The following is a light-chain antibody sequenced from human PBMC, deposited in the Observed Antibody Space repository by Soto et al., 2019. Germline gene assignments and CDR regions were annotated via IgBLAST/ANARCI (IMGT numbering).Light chain of an antibody. CDR3: GTWDSSLSARV. CDR1: SSNIGNNY. V-gene: IGLV1-51*01. Sequence: QSALTQPPSVSAAPGQKATISCSGSSSNIGNNYVSWYQQLPGTAPKLLIYDNNKRPSGIPDRFSGSKSGTSATLGITGLQTGDEADYYCGTWDSSLSARVFGGGTQLTVL. CDR2: DNN. J-gene: IGLJ3*02.